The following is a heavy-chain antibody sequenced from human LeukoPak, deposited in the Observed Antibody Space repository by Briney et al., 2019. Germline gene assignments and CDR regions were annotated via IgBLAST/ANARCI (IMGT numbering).Heavy chain of an antibody. CDR3: ARDRSSPYCSGGSCPYDY. CDR2: GST. V-gene: IGHV4-4*07. D-gene: IGHD2-15*01. J-gene: IGHJ4*02. Sequence: GSTNYNPSLKSRVTISVDTSKNQFSLKLSSVTAADTAVYYCARDRSSPYCSGGSCPYDYWGQGTLVTVSS.